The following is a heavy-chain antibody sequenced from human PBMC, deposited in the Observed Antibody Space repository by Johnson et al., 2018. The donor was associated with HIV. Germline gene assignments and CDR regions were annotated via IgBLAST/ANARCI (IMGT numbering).Heavy chain of an antibody. D-gene: IGHD1-1*01. J-gene: IGHJ3*02. Sequence: MQLVESGGGLIQPGGSLRLSCAASGFTVSSNYMSWVRQAPGKGLEWVSVIYSGGSTYYSDSVKGRFTISRDNSKNTLYLQMNSLRAEDTAVYYCARATTPHDAFDIWGQGTMVTVSS. CDR3: ARATTPHDAFDI. CDR1: GFTVSSNY. V-gene: IGHV3-53*01. CDR2: IYSGGST.